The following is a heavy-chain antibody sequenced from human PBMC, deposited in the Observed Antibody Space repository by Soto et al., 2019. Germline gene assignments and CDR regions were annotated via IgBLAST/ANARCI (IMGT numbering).Heavy chain of an antibody. CDR2: IDPSDSQT. CDR3: ARQIYDSDTGPNFQYYFDS. V-gene: IGHV5-10-1*01. J-gene: IGHJ4*02. Sequence: GESLTISYKVSGYSFAGYWITWLRQKPWRCLEWMGRIDPSDSQTYYSPSFRGHVTISVTKSITTVFLQWSSLRASDTAMYYCARQIYDSDTGPNFQYYFDSWGQGTPVTVSS. D-gene: IGHD3-22*01. CDR1: GYSFAGYW.